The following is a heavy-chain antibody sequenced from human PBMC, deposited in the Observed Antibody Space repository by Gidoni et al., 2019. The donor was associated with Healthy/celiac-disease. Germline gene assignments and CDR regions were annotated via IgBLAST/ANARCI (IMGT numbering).Heavy chain of an antibody. CDR3: AREGKWELLSGGLDY. V-gene: IGHV3-48*03. CDR1: GFTFRSYE. Sequence: EVQLVESGGGLVQPGGSLRLSGAASGFTFRSYEMNWVRQAPGKGLEWVSYISSSGSTIYYADSVKGRFTISRDNAKNSLYLQMNSLRAEDTAVYYCAREGKWELLSGGLDYWGQGTLVTVSS. J-gene: IGHJ4*02. CDR2: ISSSGSTI. D-gene: IGHD1-26*01.